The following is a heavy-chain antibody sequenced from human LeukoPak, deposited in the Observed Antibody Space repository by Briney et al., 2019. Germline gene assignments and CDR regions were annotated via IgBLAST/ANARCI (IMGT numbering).Heavy chain of an antibody. D-gene: IGHD6-13*01. J-gene: IGHJ6*02. CDR1: GFTFSSYG. CDR2: ISYDGSNK. CDR3: ARDPYHSSSWPPYYYYYGMDV. V-gene: IGHV3-30*03. Sequence: GGSLRLSCAASGFTFSSYGMHWVRQAPGKGLEWVAVISYDGSNKYYADSVKGRFTISRDNSKNTLYLQMNSLRAEDTAVYYCARDPYHSSSWPPYYYYYGMDVWGQGTTVTVSS.